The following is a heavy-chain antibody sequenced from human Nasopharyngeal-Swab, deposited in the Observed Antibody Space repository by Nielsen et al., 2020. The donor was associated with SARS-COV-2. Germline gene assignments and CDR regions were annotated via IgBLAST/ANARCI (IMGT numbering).Heavy chain of an antibody. CDR3: ARGLWNRHYEFDY. CDR1: GGSFSGYY. CDR2: INHSGST. V-gene: IGHV4-34*01. Sequence: SETLSLTCAVYGGSFSGYYWSSIRQSPGKGLEWIGDINHSGSTSYNPSLKSRVTISVDTSKNQFSLKLSSVTAADTAVYYCARGLWNRHYEFDYWGQGTLVTVSS. D-gene: IGHD1/OR15-1a*01. J-gene: IGHJ4*02.